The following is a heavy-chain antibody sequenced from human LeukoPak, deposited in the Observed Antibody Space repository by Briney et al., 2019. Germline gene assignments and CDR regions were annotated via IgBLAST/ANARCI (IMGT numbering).Heavy chain of an antibody. CDR2: IYYSGST. V-gene: IGHV4-39*01. CDR3: AGHRGSYYFYMDV. Sequence: SETLSLTCTVSGGSIISTTYYWGWIRQPPGKGLEWIGSIYYSGSTYYNPSLKSRVTISVDASKNQFSLKMRSETAADTAIYYCAGHRGSYYFYMDVWGKGTTVTVSS. CDR1: GGSIISTTYY. D-gene: IGHD3-10*01. J-gene: IGHJ6*03.